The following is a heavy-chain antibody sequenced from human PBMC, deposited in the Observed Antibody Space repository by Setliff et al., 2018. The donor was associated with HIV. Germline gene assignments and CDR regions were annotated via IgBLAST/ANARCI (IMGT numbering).Heavy chain of an antibody. J-gene: IGHJ5*02. V-gene: IGHV1-3*04. CDR1: GYTFSQYP. Sequence: GASVKVSCKASGYTFSQYPIHWVRQAPGQRPEWMGWINTGNGNTKYSQKFQDRVTITRDTSANTVYMELNSLRSEDTAVYYCARDRCNSVACYLYNWFDPGGQGTLVTVSS. D-gene: IGHD2-2*01. CDR2: INTGNGNT. CDR3: ARDRCNSVACYLYNWFDP.